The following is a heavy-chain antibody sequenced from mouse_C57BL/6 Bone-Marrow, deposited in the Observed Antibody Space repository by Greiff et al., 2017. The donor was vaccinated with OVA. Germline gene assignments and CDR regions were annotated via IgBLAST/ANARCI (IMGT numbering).Heavy chain of an antibody. D-gene: IGHD4-1*01. J-gene: IGHJ2*01. CDR1: GFSLTSYG. V-gene: IGHV2-6-1*01. Sequence: VQGVESGPGLVAPSQSLSITCTVSGFSLTSYGVHWVRQPPGKCLEWLVVIWSDGCTTYNSALKSRLSISKDNSKSQVFLKMNSLQTDDTAMYYCARQGNWEGGYFDDWGQGTTLTVSS. CDR3: ARQGNWEGGYFDD. CDR2: IWSDGCT.